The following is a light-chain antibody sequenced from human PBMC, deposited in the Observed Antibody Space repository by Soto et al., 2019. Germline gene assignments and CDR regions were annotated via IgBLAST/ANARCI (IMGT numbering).Light chain of an antibody. V-gene: IGLV2-14*01. J-gene: IGLJ1*01. Sequence: QSVLTQPASVSGSPGQSITISCTGTSSDVGGYNYVSWYQQHPGKAPKLMIYDVSNRPSGVSSRFSGSKSGNTASLTISGLQAEDEADYYCSSYTTSSTYVFGTGIKLTVL. CDR2: DVS. CDR1: SSDVGGYNY. CDR3: SSYTTSSTYV.